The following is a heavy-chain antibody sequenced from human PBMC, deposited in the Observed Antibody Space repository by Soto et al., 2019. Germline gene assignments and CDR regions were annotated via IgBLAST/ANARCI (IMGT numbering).Heavy chain of an antibody. CDR2: ISDRGTST. CDR3: ATQYGGSYSD. J-gene: IGHJ4*02. D-gene: IGHD1-26*01. Sequence: GGSLRLSCAGSGFNFADYAMSWVRQAPGKGLQWVSTISDRGTSTYYADSLKGRFTISRDNSRNTLYLQMSGLTAADTAVYYCATQYGGSYSDWGQGTLVTVS. V-gene: IGHV3-23*01. CDR1: GFNFADYA.